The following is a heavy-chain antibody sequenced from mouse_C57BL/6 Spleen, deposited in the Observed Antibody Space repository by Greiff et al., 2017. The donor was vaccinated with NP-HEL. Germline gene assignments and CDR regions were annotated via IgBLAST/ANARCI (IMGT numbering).Heavy chain of an antibody. D-gene: IGHD1-1*01. J-gene: IGHJ1*03. CDR3: ARVTDYYGSSHWYFDV. CDR2: IYPRSGNT. Sequence: VQLVESGAELARPGASVKLSCKASGYTFTSYGISWVKQRTGQGLEWIGEIYPRSGNTYYNEKFKGKATLTADKSSSTAYMELRSLTSEDSAVYFCARVTDYYGSSHWYFDVWGTGTTVTVSS. CDR1: GYTFTSYG. V-gene: IGHV1-81*01.